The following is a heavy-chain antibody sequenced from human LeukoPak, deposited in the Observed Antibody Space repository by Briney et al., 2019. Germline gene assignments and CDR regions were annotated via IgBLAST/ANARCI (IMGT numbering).Heavy chain of an antibody. J-gene: IGHJ5*02. CDR3: AREWLSIVGALA. D-gene: IGHD1-26*01. CDR2: IYYSGST. Sequence: SETLSLTCTVSGGSISSSSYYWGWIRQPPGKGLEWIGTIYYSGSTYYNPSLKSRVTISVDTSKNQFSLKLSSVTAADTAVYYCAREWLSIVGALAWGQGTLVTVS. V-gene: IGHV4-39*07. CDR1: GGSISSSSYY.